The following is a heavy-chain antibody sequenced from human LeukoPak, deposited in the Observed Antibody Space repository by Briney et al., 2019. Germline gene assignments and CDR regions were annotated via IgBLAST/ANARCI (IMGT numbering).Heavy chain of an antibody. D-gene: IGHD6-13*01. CDR1: GYTFTSYG. J-gene: IGHJ4*02. Sequence: ASVKVSCKASGYTFTSYGISRVRQAPGQGLEWMGIINPSGGSTSYAQKFQGRVTMTRDTSTSTVYMELSSLRSEDTAVYYCARDRKQQLAESDYWGQGTLVTVSS. CDR3: ARDRKQQLAESDY. CDR2: INPSGGST. V-gene: IGHV1-46*01.